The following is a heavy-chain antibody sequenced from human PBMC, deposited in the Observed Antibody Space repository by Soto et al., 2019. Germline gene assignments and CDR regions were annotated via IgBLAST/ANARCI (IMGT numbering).Heavy chain of an antibody. CDR3: ARDRVEAALGTFDQ. Sequence: QVQRVQSGAEVKKPGASVKVSCKTSGYTFSTYPISWVRQAPGQGLEWVGWISTYNGKTNYGQKFQGRVTITTDTSASTAYMNLRNLRSDDTAVYYCARDRVEAALGTFDQWGQGTLVTVSS. V-gene: IGHV1-18*01. D-gene: IGHD6-13*01. CDR1: GYTFSTYP. J-gene: IGHJ4*02. CDR2: ISTYNGKT.